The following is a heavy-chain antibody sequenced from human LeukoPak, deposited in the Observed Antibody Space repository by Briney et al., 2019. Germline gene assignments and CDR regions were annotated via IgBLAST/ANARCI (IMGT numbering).Heavy chain of an antibody. CDR2: ISYDGSNK. D-gene: IGHD3-10*02. V-gene: IGHV3-30*04. CDR3: AELGIIMIGGV. J-gene: IGHJ6*04. CDR1: GFTFSSYA. Sequence: GGSLRLSCAASGFTFSSYAMHWVRQAPGKGLEWVAVISYDGSNKYYADSVKGRFTISRDNSKNSLYLQMNSLRAEDTAVYYCAELGIIMIGGVWGKGTTVTISS.